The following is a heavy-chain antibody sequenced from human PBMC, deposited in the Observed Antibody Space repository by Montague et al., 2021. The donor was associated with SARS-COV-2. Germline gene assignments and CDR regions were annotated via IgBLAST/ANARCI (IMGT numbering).Heavy chain of an antibody. V-gene: IGHV4-61*02. J-gene: IGHJ4*02. D-gene: IGHD3-22*01. CDR2: MYTSGST. CDR1: GASVTSGPYY. CDR3: ATETAVTMTVVIIPT. Sequence: TLSLTCSVSGASVTSGPYYWTWIRQPAGKPLEWIGRMYTSGSTFYNPSLQGRVTMSTDSSKNQSSLKLTSVTAADTAVYYCATETAVTMTVVIIPTWGQGTVVTVSS.